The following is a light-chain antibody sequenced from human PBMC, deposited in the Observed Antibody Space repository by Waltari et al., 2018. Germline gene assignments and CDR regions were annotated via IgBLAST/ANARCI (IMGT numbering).Light chain of an antibody. CDR2: NNN. CDR3: ASWDDSLNGLV. V-gene: IGLV1-44*01. J-gene: IGLJ1*01. CDR1: SPTIGSNS. Sequence: QSVLTQPPSASGTPGQRVTVSCSGSSPTIGSNSVTWYQHLPGTAPKLLIYNNNEWPSGVPDRFSASKSGTSASLAISGLQSEDEADYYCASWDDSLNGLVFGTGTKVIAL.